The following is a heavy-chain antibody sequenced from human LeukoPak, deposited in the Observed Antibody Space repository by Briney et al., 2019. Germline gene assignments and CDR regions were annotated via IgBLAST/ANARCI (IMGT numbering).Heavy chain of an antibody. V-gene: IGHV3-30*18. Sequence: PGGSLRLSCAASGFTFSSYGMHWVRQAPGKGLEWVAVISYDGSNKYYADSVKGRFTISRDNSKNTLYLQMNSLRAEDTAVYYCAKGAAQRYFDWLSNRPGGDYWGQGTLATVSS. J-gene: IGHJ4*02. D-gene: IGHD3-9*01. CDR1: GFTFSSYG. CDR2: ISYDGSNK. CDR3: AKGAAQRYFDWLSNRPGGDY.